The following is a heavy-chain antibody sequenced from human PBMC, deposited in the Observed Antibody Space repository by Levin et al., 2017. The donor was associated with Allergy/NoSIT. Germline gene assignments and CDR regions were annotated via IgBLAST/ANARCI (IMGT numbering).Heavy chain of an antibody. CDR1: GFSLTTSGVG. CDR3: AHSPASDSSGYYFRFGNLDY. J-gene: IGHJ4*02. V-gene: IGHV2-5*02. D-gene: IGHD3-22*01. Sequence: KVSGPTLVKPTQTLTLTCTFSGFSLTTSGVGVGWIRQPPGKALEWLALIYWDDDKHYSPSLRSRLTITKDTSKNEVVLTMTNMDPVDTATYYCAHSPASDSSGYYFRFGNLDYWGQGALVTVSS. CDR2: IYWDDDK.